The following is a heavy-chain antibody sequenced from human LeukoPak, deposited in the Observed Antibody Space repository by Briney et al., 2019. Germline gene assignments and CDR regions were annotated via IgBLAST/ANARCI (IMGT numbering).Heavy chain of an antibody. CDR2: IKQDGSEK. V-gene: IGHV3-7*02. Sequence: GGSLRLSCAASGFTLSNSWMSWVRQAPGKGLEWVANIKQDGSEKYYVDSVKGRFSISRDNAKNSLYLQMNSLKAEDTAVYYCARMVRLDYWGQGTLVTVSS. D-gene: IGHD3-10*01. J-gene: IGHJ4*02. CDR1: GFTLSNSW. CDR3: ARMVRLDY.